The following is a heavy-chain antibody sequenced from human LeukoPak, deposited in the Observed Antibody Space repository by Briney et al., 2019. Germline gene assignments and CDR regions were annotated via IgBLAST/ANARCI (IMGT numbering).Heavy chain of an antibody. CDR3: ARHLLGVVVAADRWFDP. V-gene: IGHV4-39*01. CDR2: IYYSGST. J-gene: IGHJ5*02. D-gene: IGHD2-15*01. CDR1: GGSISSSSYY. Sequence: PSETLSLTCTVSGGSISSSSYYWGWIRQPPGTGLERIGSIYYSGSTYYNPSLKSRVTISVDTSKNQFSLKLSSVTAADTAVYYRARHLLGVVVAADRWFDPWGRGTLVTVSS.